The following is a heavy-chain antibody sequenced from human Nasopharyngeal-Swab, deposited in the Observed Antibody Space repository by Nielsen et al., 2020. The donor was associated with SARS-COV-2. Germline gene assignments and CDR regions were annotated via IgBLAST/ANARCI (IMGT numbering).Heavy chain of an antibody. CDR2: ITADGGST. J-gene: IGHJ4*02. CDR1: GFNFDDYA. V-gene: IGHV3-43*02. D-gene: IGHD1-26*01. CDR3: AKSIGELLSPFDS. Sequence: GESLKISCAASGFNFDDYAMRWVRQAPGKGLEWVSLITADGGSTYYADSVKGRFTISRDNSKNSVSLQMNNLRTEDTAFYYCAKSIGELLSPFDSWGQGTLVTVSS.